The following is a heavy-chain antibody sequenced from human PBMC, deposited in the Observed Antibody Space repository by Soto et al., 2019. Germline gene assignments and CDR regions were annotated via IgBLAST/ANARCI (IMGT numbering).Heavy chain of an antibody. D-gene: IGHD7-27*01. CDR3: ARGWGRNWAK. CDR1: GGSFSGYY. CDR2: INHSGST. Sequence: SETLSLTCAVYGGSFSGYYWSWIRQPPGKGLEWIGEINHSGSTNYNPSLKSRVTISVDTSKNQFSLKLSSVTAADTAVYYCARGWGRNWAKWGQGTLVTVSS. V-gene: IGHV4-34*01. J-gene: IGHJ4*02.